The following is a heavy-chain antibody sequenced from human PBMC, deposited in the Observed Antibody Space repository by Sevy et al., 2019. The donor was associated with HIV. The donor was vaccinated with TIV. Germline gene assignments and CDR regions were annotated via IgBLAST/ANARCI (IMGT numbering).Heavy chain of an antibody. V-gene: IGHV1-18*04. CDR1: GFTFFTYG. J-gene: IGHJ3*01. CDR2: IGSHGNT. Sequence: ASVKVSCQASGFTFFTYGVSWVRQAPGQGLEWMGWIGSHGNTKYAQNVQGRVTVTADKSTNTAYLEMRRLTYDDTAMYYCVRDGWDGSNYPDVFNVWGQGTMVTVSS. CDR3: VRDGWDGSNYPDVFNV. D-gene: IGHD1-26*01.